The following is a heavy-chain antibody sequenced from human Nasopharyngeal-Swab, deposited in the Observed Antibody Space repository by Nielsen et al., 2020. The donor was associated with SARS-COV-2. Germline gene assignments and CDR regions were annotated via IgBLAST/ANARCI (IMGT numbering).Heavy chain of an antibody. D-gene: IGHD2-15*01. CDR2: IWYDGSNK. CDR3: ARDQDISGGNPLDYYYGMDV. CDR1: WFTFRSYC. J-gene: IGHJ6*02. Sequence: GSLKIFPAASWFTFRSYCMHWGRPAPGKGGEWVAVIWYDGSNKYYADSVKGRFTISRDNSKNTLYLQMNSLRAEDTAVYYCARDQDISGGNPLDYYYGMDVWGQGTTVTVSS. V-gene: IGHV3-33*01.